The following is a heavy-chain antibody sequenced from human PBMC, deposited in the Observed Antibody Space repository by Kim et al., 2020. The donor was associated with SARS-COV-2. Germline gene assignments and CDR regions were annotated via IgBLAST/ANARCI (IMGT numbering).Heavy chain of an antibody. CDR3: AKEALEYSSSSDFFDY. D-gene: IGHD6-6*01. V-gene: IGHV3-23*01. CDR2: ISGSGGST. J-gene: IGHJ4*02. CDR1: GFTFSSYA. Sequence: GGSLRLSCAASGFTFSSYAMSWVRQAPGKGLEWVSAISGSGGSTYYADSVKGRFTISRDNSKNTLYLQMNSLRAEDTAVYYCAKEALEYSSSSDFFDYWGQGTLVTVSS.